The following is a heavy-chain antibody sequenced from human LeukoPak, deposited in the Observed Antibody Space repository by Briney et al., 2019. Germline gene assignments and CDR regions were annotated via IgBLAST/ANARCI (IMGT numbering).Heavy chain of an antibody. J-gene: IGHJ4*02. CDR2: ISGSGGST. CDR1: GFTFSSYA. CDR3: AKEAGDIVVVPASFSYYFDY. D-gene: IGHD2-2*01. Sequence: GGSLRLSCAASGFTFSSYAMSWVRQAPGKGLEWVSAISGSGGSTYYADSVKGRFTISRDNSKNTLYLQMNSLRAEDTAVYYCAKEAGDIVVVPASFSYYFDYWGQGTLVTVSS. V-gene: IGHV3-23*01.